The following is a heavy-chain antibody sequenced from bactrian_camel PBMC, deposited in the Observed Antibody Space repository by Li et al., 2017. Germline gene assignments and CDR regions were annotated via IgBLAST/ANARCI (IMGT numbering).Heavy chain of an antibody. CDR2: VANDGRT. V-gene: IGHV3S53*01. J-gene: IGHJ4*01. CDR1: GYTISTHC. D-gene: IGHD2*01. Sequence: QLVESGGGSVQAGGSLTLSCAASGYTISTHCMGWFRQAPGKEREGVATVANDGRTSYADSVKGRFTISRDNAKNSVYLQMHSLKLEDTAMYYCAADFGPYCSGSYLARRANFEGQGTQVTVS.